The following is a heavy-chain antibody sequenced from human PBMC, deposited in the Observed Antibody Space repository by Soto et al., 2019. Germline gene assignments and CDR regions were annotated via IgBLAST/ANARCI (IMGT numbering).Heavy chain of an antibody. CDR3: ARESEDLTSNFDY. V-gene: IGHV3-21*06. CDR2: ISSTTNYI. J-gene: IGHJ4*02. Sequence: GGSLRLSCAASGFTFTRYSMNWVRQAPGKGLEWVSSISSTTNYIYYGDSMKGRFTISRDNAKNSLYLEINSLRAEDTAVYYCARESEDLTSNFDYWGQGTLVTVSS. CDR1: GFTFTRYS.